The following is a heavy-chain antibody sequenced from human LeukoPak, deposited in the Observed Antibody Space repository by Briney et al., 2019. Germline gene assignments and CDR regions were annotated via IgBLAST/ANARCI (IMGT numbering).Heavy chain of an antibody. Sequence: REASETVSCKASGFVFTSYGFTWVRQAPGQGLEWMGWISANDGKTHYSEKHQGRVTMSTDTVTSTAYMELRSLRSDDTAVYYCARELHVERDDYWGQGTLVTVSS. J-gene: IGHJ4*02. V-gene: IGHV1-18*01. CDR2: ISANDGKT. D-gene: IGHD1-1*01. CDR1: GFVFTSYG. CDR3: ARELHVERDDY.